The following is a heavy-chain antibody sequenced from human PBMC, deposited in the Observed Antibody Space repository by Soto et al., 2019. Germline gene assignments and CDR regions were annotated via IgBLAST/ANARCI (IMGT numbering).Heavy chain of an antibody. CDR1: GGSISTYY. V-gene: IGHV4-59*01. CDR3: ARGRGYSGQRRGWFDP. CDR2: IYYSGRT. Sequence: QLQLPESGPGLVKPSETLSLTCTVSGGSISTYYWNWIRQPPGKGLEWIGDIYYSGRTNYNPSLKSRVAISVDMSKNQFSLNLSSVTPADTAVYYCARGRGYSGQRRGWFDPWGQGTLVTVSS. D-gene: IGHD5-12*01. J-gene: IGHJ5*02.